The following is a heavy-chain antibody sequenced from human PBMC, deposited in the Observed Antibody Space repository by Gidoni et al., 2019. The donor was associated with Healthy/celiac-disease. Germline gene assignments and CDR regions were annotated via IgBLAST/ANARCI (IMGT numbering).Heavy chain of an antibody. V-gene: IGHV3-23*01. Sequence: EVQLLESGGGLVQPGGSLRLSCAASGFTFSTYAMNWVRQAPGTGLEWISGFTSGGTTWYADSVKGRFRISRDNSKSTLYLQMNSLRVEDTAVYYCAKGDYYDTSGYYLLSAFDIWGQGTMVTVSS. J-gene: IGHJ3*02. D-gene: IGHD3-22*01. CDR2: FTSGGTT. CDR1: GFTFSTYA. CDR3: AKGDYYDTSGYYLLSAFDI.